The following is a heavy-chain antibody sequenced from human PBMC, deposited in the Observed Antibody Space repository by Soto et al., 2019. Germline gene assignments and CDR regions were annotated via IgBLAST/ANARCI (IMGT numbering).Heavy chain of an antibody. D-gene: IGHD2-2*01. CDR3: ARHIVVVPAATSSSYMDV. CDR2: IYYSGST. CDR1: GGSISSFY. V-gene: IGHV4-59*01. J-gene: IGHJ6*03. Sequence: SETLSLTCTLCGGSISSFYWILKRQNPGRGLEWIGYIYYSGSTNYNPSLKSRVTISVDTSKKQFSLKLNSVTAADTAVYYCARHIVVVPAATSSSYMDVWGKGTTVTVSS.